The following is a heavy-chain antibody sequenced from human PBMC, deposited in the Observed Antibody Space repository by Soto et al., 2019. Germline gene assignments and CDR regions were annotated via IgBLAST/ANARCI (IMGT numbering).Heavy chain of an antibody. CDR1: GCTVSSDW. D-gene: IGHD4-17*01. CDR3: ARDQWADGDAPGGS. J-gene: IGHJ5*02. CDR2: INSDWSST. Sequence: WGSLRLSCAASGCTVSSDWMHWVRQAPGKGLVWVSRINSDWSSTSYADSVKGRFNISRDNAKNTLYLQMNSMRAEDKAVYYCARDQWADGDAPGGSWGQGTLVTVSS. V-gene: IGHV3-74*01.